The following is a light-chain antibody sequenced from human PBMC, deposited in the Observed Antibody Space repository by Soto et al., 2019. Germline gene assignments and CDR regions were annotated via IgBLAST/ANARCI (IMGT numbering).Light chain of an antibody. CDR2: AAS. CDR3: QQLNTYPHT. Sequence: DIQLTQSPSFLSASVGDRVTITCRASQGITSYLAWYQQKPGKAPKLLIYAASTLQSGVPSRYSGSGSGTEFTLTSSSLQSEDFATYYCQQLNTYPHTFGQGTKLDIK. J-gene: IGKJ2*01. CDR1: QGITSY. V-gene: IGKV1-9*01.